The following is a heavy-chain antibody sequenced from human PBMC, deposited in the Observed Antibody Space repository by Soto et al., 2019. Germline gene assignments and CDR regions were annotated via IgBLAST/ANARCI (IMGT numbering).Heavy chain of an antibody. J-gene: IGHJ6*03. V-gene: IGHV3-15*01. D-gene: IGHD2-2*01. CDR2: IKSKTDGGTT. CDR3: TTDLGGYCSSTSCYDYYYYYRDV. CDR1: GFTFSNAW. Sequence: GGSLRLSCAASGFTFSNAWMSWVRQAPGKGLEWVGRIKSKTDGGTTDYAAPVKGRFTISRDDSKNTLYLQMNSLKTEDTAVYYCTTDLGGYCSSTSCYDYYYYYRDVWGKGTTVTAP.